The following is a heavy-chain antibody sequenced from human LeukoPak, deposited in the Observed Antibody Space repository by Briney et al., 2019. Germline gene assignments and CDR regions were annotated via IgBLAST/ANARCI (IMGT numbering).Heavy chain of an antibody. J-gene: IGHJ4*02. V-gene: IGHV1-18*04. D-gene: IGHD3/OR15-3a*01. Sequence: ASVKVSCKTSGYTFSGYGISWVRQAPGRGLEWMGWISGHNGDTYFAQKFQGRVTLTTDTSTSTAYMELRSLRSDDTAVYYCTKDMGSNPAWTTWGQGTLVTVSS. CDR1: GYTFSGYG. CDR3: TKDMGSNPAWTT. CDR2: ISGHNGDT.